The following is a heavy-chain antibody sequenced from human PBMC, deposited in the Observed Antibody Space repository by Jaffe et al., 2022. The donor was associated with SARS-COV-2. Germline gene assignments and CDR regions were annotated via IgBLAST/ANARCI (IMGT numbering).Heavy chain of an antibody. Sequence: QVQLQQSGPGLVKPSQTLSLTCAISGDSVSSNSAAWNWIRQSPSRGLEWLGRTYYRSKWYNDYAVSVKSRITINPDTSKNQFSLQLNSVTPEDTAVYYCARDRILWFGELLYIHYGMDVWGQGTTVTVSS. CDR1: GDSVSSNSAA. V-gene: IGHV6-1*01. D-gene: IGHD3-10*01. CDR2: TYYRSKWYN. CDR3: ARDRILWFGELLYIHYGMDV. J-gene: IGHJ6*02.